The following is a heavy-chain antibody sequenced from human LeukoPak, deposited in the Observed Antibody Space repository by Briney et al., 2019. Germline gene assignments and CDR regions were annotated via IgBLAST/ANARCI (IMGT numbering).Heavy chain of an antibody. D-gene: IGHD3-16*01. J-gene: IGHJ4*02. CDR3: ARSEINDYNRY. CDR2: IYQSGTT. V-gene: IGHV4-38-2*02. Sequence: KSSETLSLTCTVSGYSISSGYYWGWIRQPPGKGLEWIGSIYQSGTTYDNPSLKSRVTMSVDTSKNQFSLRMRPVTAADTAVYYCARSEINDYNRYWGQGILVTVSS. CDR1: GYSISSGYY.